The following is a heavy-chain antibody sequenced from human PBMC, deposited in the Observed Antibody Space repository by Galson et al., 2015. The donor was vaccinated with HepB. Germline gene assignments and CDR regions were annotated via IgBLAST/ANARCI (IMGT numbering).Heavy chain of an antibody. CDR3: GRDLAIGEPIFFDY. Sequence: SVKVSCKASGYTFTSFGISWVRQAPGEGLEWMGWISFNGNTNYAQTGQGRVTMTTDTFTSTAYTELRNLGFDDKAVYYCGRDLAIGEPIFFDYWGPGTLVTVSS. V-gene: IGHV1-18*04. D-gene: IGHD1-14*01. CDR1: GYTFTSFG. CDR2: ISFNGNT. J-gene: IGHJ4*02.